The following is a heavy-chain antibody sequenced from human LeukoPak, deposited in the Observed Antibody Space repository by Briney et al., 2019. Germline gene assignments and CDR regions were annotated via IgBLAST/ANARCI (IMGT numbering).Heavy chain of an antibody. D-gene: IGHD6-13*01. Sequence: GASVNVSCTVSGYTLTELSMHWVRQAPGKGLEWMGGFDPEDGETIYAQKFQGRVTMTEDTSTDTAYMELSSLRSEDTAVYYCARASSSWKVFDYWGQGTLVTVSS. CDR3: ARASSSWKVFDY. J-gene: IGHJ4*02. CDR1: GYTLTELS. V-gene: IGHV1-24*01. CDR2: FDPEDGET.